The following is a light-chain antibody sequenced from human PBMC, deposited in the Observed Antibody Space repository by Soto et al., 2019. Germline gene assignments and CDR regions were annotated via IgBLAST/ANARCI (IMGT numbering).Light chain of an antibody. Sequence: DIQMRQSPSSLSASVGDRVTITCRASQSISYDLNWYQQKPGKAPRLLIYGANSLESGVPLRFSGSGSRTDFTLTINNLQPEDFATYYCQQSYTTPLTFGGGTKVDI. CDR3: QQSYTTPLT. V-gene: IGKV1-39*01. CDR2: GAN. CDR1: QSISYD. J-gene: IGKJ4*01.